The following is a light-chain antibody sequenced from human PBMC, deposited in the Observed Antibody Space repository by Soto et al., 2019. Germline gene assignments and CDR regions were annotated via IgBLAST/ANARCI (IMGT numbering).Light chain of an antibody. CDR3: QQYNKWPLT. CDR2: DTS. Sequence: EIVLTQSPGTLSLSPGERATLSCRASQSVSSSYLAWYEQRPGQAPRLLIYDTSTRATGIPARISGSGSGTEFTLTISSLQSEDFAVYYCQQYNKWPLTFGGGTTGDIK. J-gene: IGKJ4*01. CDR1: QSVSSSY. V-gene: IGKV3-15*01.